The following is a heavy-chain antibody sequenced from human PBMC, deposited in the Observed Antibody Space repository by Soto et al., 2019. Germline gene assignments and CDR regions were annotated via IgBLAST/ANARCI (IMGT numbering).Heavy chain of an antibody. J-gene: IGHJ6*02. Sequence: SETLSLTCAVYGGSFSAYYWSWVRQPPGKGLEWIGEIIHSESTKYNPSLKSRVTISVDTSKNQFSLKLGSVTAADTAVYYCARQRPTDGRWEFANYYGMDVWGQGTPVTVSS. V-gene: IGHV4-34*12. CDR1: GGSFSAYY. CDR3: ARQRPTDGRWEFANYYGMDV. CDR2: IIHSEST. D-gene: IGHD1-26*01.